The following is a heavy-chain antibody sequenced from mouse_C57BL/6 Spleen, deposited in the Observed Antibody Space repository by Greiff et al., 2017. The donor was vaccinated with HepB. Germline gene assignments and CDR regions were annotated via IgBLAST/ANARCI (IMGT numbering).Heavy chain of an antibody. V-gene: IGHV1-69*01. Sequence: QVHVKQPGAELVMPGASVKLSCKASGYTFTSYWMHWVKQRPGQGLEWIGEIDPSDSYTNYNQKFKGKSTLTVDKSSSTAYMQLSSLTSEDSAVYYCARDYAMDYWGQGTSVTVSS. J-gene: IGHJ4*01. CDR2: IDPSDSYT. CDR3: ARDYAMDY. CDR1: GYTFTSYW.